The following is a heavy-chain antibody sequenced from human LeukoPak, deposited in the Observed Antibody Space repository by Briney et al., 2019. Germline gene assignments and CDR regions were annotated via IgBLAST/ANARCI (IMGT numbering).Heavy chain of an antibody. Sequence: SETLSLTCTVSGGSVSSISYYCTWIRQSPGKGLEWIGHIYQNGRTNHLPSLATRVTMSLDTSKNQLSLKLNSVTAADTAVYSCAKVSNGWPYFFDSWGQGVQVTVSS. CDR1: GGSVSSISYY. CDR3: AKVSNGWPYFFDS. J-gene: IGHJ4*02. V-gene: IGHV4-61*01. CDR2: IYQNGRT. D-gene: IGHD6-19*01.